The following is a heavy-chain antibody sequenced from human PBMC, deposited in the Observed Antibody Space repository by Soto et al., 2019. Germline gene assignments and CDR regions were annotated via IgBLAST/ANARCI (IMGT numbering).Heavy chain of an antibody. Sequence: QVQLVESGGGVVQPGRSLRLSCAASGFTFSSYGMHWVRQAPGKGLEWVAVIWYDGSNKYYADSVKGRFTISRDNSKNALYLQMNSLRAEDTAVYYCARGIVAGVTWGQGTLVTVSS. CDR2: IWYDGSNK. CDR1: GFTFSSYG. J-gene: IGHJ5*02. D-gene: IGHD6-19*01. CDR3: ARGIVAGVT. V-gene: IGHV3-33*01.